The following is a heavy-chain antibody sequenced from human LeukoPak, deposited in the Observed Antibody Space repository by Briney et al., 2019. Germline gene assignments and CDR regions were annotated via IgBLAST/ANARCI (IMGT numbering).Heavy chain of an antibody. CDR3: ARDWEFYGGPGYFDY. J-gene: IGHJ4*02. Sequence: ETLSLTCTVSGGSISSYYWSWVRQAPGKGLEWVANIKQDGSEKYYVDSVKGRFTISRDNAKNSLYLQMNSLRAEDTAVYYCARDWEFYGGPGYFDYWGQGTLVTVSS. V-gene: IGHV3-7*05. CDR1: GGSISSYY. CDR2: IKQDGSEK. D-gene: IGHD4-23*01.